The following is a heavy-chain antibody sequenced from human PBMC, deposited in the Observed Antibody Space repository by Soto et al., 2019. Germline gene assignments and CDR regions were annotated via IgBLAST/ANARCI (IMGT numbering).Heavy chain of an antibody. J-gene: IGHJ4*02. CDR2: IYPGDSDT. CDR1: GYSFTSYW. D-gene: IGHD2-15*01. CDR3: ALVVAATIGTFDY. Sequence: GESLKISCQGSGYSFTSYWIGWVRQMPGKGLEWMGIIYPGDSDTRYSPSFQGQVTISADKSISTAYLQWSSLKASDTAMYYCALVVAATIGTFDYWGQGTLVTVSS. V-gene: IGHV5-51*01.